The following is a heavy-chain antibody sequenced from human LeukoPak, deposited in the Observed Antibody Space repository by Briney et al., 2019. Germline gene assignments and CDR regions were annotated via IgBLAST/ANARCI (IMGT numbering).Heavy chain of an antibody. J-gene: IGHJ5*02. CDR1: GYTSTGYY. V-gene: IGHV1-2*02. Sequence: ASVKVSCKTSGYTSTGYYIHWVRQAPGQGPEWMGWINPNSGGTNYAQKFQGRVTMTRDTSISTAYMELSRLRSDDTAVYYCATYIGRGDYLNWFDPWGQGTLVTVSS. CDR2: INPNSGGT. D-gene: IGHD4-11*01. CDR3: ATYIGRGDYLNWFDP.